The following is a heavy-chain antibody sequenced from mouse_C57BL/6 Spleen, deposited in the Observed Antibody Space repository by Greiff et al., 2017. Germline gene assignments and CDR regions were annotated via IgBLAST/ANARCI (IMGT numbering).Heavy chain of an antibody. V-gene: IGHV3-6*01. Sequence: EVQLVESGPGLVKPSQSLSLTCSVTGYSITSGYYWNWIRQFPGNKLEWMGYISYDGSNNYNPSLKNRISITRYTSKNQFFLKLNSVTTEDTATYYCAELGRYFDVWGTGTTVTVSS. J-gene: IGHJ1*03. CDR1: GYSITSGYY. D-gene: IGHD4-1*01. CDR3: AELGRYFDV. CDR2: ISYDGSN.